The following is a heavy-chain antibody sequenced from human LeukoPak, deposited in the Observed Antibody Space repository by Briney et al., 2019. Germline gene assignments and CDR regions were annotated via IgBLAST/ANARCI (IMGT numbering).Heavy chain of an antibody. CDR3: ARGGGSVDY. V-gene: IGHV4-39*01. D-gene: IGHD2-15*01. CDR1: GDDITGSSYY. CDR2: IYYTGST. J-gene: IGHJ4*02. Sequence: SETLSLTCFVSGDDITGSSYYWGWIRQPPGKGLEWIGSIYYTGSTYDNPSLKRPVIMSVDTSKNQFSVKLTSVTAADTAVYYCARGGGSVDYWGQGTLVTVSS.